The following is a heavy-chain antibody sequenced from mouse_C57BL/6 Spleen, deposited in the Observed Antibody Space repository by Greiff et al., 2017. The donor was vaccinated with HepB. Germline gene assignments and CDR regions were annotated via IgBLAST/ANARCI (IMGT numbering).Heavy chain of an antibody. Sequence: QVHVKQSGAELVKPGASVKISCKASGYAFSSYWMNWVKQRPGKGLEWIGQIYPGDGDTNYNGKFKGKATLTADKSSSTAYMQLSSLTSEDSAVYFCAREGSSGYVDYWGQGTTLTVSS. J-gene: IGHJ2*01. CDR3: AREGSSGYVDY. V-gene: IGHV1-80*01. CDR1: GYAFSSYW. CDR2: IYPGDGDT. D-gene: IGHD3-2*02.